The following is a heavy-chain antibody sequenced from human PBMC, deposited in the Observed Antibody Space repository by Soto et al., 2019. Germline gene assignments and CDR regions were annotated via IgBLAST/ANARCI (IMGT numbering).Heavy chain of an antibody. J-gene: IGHJ3*02. CDR1: GFTFSDYY. Sequence: QVQLVESGGGLVKPGGSLRLSCAASGFTFSDYYMTWIRQAPGKGLEWLSYISSSGSIRYYADSVKGRLTISRDNAKNSLFLQMNSLRAEDTALYYCARNQRYCTGGSCFYDMWGQGTMVTVSS. D-gene: IGHD2-8*02. CDR2: ISSSGSIR. V-gene: IGHV3-11*01. CDR3: ARNQRYCTGGSCFYDM.